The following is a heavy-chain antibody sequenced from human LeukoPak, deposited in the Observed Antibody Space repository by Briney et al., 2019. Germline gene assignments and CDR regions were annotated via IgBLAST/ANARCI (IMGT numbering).Heavy chain of an antibody. CDR1: GFTFSSYW. Sequence: GGSLRLSCAASGFTFSSYWMSWVRQAPGKGLEWVANTKQDGSEKYYVDSVKGRFTISRDNAKNSMYLQMNSLRAEDTAVYYCARVLGDCSGGSCYYYYGMDVWGQGTTVTVSS. D-gene: IGHD2-15*01. CDR3: ARVLGDCSGGSCYYYYGMDV. V-gene: IGHV3-7*05. CDR2: TKQDGSEK. J-gene: IGHJ6*02.